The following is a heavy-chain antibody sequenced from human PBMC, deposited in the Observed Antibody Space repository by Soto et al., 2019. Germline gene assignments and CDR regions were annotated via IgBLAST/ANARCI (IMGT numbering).Heavy chain of an antibody. CDR1: GFTFSGSA. CDR3: TAPVNRYCSGGSCYPHY. J-gene: IGHJ4*02. CDR2: IRSKANSYAT. V-gene: IGHV3-73*01. D-gene: IGHD2-15*01. Sequence: SLRLSCAASGFTFSGSAMHWVRQAPGKGLEWVGRIRSKANSYATAYAASVKGRFTISRDDSKNTAYLQMNGLKTEDTAVYYCTAPVNRYCSGGSCYPHYWGQGTLVTVSS.